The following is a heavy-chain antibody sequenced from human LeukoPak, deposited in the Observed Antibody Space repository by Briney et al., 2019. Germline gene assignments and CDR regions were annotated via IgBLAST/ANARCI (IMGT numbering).Heavy chain of an antibody. Sequence: SETLSLTCTVSGGSISSYYWSWIRQPPGKGLEWIGYIYYSGSTNYNPSLKSRVTISVDTSENQFSLKLSSVTAADTAVYYCARRDSSGYYYYGMDVWGQGTTVTVSS. CDR2: IYYSGST. J-gene: IGHJ6*02. D-gene: IGHD3-22*01. CDR1: GGSISSYY. CDR3: ARRDSSGYYYYGMDV. V-gene: IGHV4-59*01.